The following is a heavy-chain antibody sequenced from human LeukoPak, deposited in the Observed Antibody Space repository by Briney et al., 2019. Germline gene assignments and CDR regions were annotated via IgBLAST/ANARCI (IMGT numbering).Heavy chain of an antibody. D-gene: IGHD5-18*01. CDR3: ARETPAMAI. CDR1: GFTFSSYE. V-gene: IGHV3-48*03. J-gene: IGHJ3*02. Sequence: GGSLRLSCAASGFTFSSYEMHWVRPAPGKGLERISYISSSGSTIYSADSVKGRFTISRDNAKNSLYLQMNSLRAEDTAVYYCARETPAMAIWGQGTMVTVSS. CDR2: ISSSGSTI.